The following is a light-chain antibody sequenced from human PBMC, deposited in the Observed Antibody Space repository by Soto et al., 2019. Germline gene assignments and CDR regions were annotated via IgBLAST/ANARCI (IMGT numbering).Light chain of an antibody. CDR3: QQRSNWPPVT. Sequence: EIVLTQSPATLSVSPGERATLSCTASQSVSSNLAWYQQKPGQAPRLIIYGASNRATGIPARFSGSGSGTDFTLTISSLEPEDFAVYYCQQRSNWPPVTFGQGTRREN. CDR1: QSVSSN. V-gene: IGKV3-11*01. CDR2: GAS. J-gene: IGKJ5*01.